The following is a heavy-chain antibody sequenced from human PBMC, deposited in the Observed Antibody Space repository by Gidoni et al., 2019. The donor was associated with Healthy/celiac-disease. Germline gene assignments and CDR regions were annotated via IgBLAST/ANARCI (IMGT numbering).Heavy chain of an antibody. J-gene: IGHJ6*02. CDR3: ARDFYYDILTGSPYYYYYYGMDV. V-gene: IGHV4-38-2*02. CDR2: IYHSGST. CDR1: GYSICSGYY. D-gene: IGHD3-9*01. Sequence: QVQLQESGPGLVKPSETLSLTCAVSGYSICSGYYWGWIRQPPGKGLEWIGSIYHSGSTYYNPSLKSRVTISVDTSKNQFSLKLSSVTAADTAVYYCARDFYYDILTGSPYYYYYYGMDVWGQGTTVTVSS.